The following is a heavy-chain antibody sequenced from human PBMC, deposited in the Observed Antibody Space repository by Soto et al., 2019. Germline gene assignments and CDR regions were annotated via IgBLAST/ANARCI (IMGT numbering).Heavy chain of an antibody. CDR1: GFTFSNYY. V-gene: IGHV3-11*01. J-gene: IGHJ4*02. Sequence: LRLSCAASGFTFSNYYMTWIRQAPGKGLECLSYISSREVTVYYADSVKGRFTISRDNTKNSLYLQMTTLRDEDTAVYYCARVSASGWHVNGRDYFDSWGQGTLVTVSS. CDR3: ARVSASGWHVNGRDYFDS. CDR2: ISSREVTV. D-gene: IGHD6-19*01.